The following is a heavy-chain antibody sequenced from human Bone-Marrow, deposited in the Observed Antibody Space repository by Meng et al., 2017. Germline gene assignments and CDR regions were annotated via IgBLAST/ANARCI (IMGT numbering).Heavy chain of an antibody. Sequence: SVKVSCKASGGTFSSYAISWVRQAPGQGLEWMGGIIPIFGTANYAQKFQGRATITTDESTSTAYMELSSLRSEDTAVYYCAKTKLLWFGDSYYYYGMDVWGQGTTVTVSS. CDR3: AKTKLLWFGDSYYYYGMDV. J-gene: IGHJ6*02. CDR1: GGTFSSYA. V-gene: IGHV1-69*05. D-gene: IGHD3-10*01. CDR2: IIPIFGTA.